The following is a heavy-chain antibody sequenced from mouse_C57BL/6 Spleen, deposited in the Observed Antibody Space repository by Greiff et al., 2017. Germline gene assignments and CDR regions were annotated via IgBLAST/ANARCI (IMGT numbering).Heavy chain of an antibody. Sequence: QVQLQQPGAELVKPGASVKLSCKASGYTFTSYWMHWVKQRPGQGLEWIGMIHPNSGSTNYNEKFKSKATLTVDKSSSTAYMQLSSLTSEDSAVYYCARSNFYYAMDYWGKGTSVTVSS. CDR3: ARSNFYYAMDY. D-gene: IGHD4-1*01. CDR2: IHPNSGST. V-gene: IGHV1-64*01. CDR1: GYTFTSYW. J-gene: IGHJ4*01.